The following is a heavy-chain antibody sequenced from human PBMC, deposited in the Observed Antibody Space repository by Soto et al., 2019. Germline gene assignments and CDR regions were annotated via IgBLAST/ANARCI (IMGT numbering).Heavy chain of an antibody. Sequence: QGQLQQSGPGLVKPSQTLSLTCAISGDSVSSDITSWNWIRQSPSIGLEWLGRTYYRSKWFHDYASSVKSRITINAETSKNQFSLELNSMTPKDTAVYYCARGNALDVWGQGTVVTVSS. J-gene: IGHJ3*01. CDR3: ARGNALDV. CDR2: TYYRSKWFH. CDR1: GDSVSSDITS. V-gene: IGHV6-1*01. D-gene: IGHD3-10*01.